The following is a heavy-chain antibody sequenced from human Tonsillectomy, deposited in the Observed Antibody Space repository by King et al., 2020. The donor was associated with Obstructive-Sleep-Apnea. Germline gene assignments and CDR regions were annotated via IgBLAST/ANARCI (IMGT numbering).Heavy chain of an antibody. CDR1: GYTLTELS. CDR2: FDPEDGET. CDR3: ATVTFGGVIANFGY. D-gene: IGHD3-16*02. J-gene: IGHJ4*02. Sequence: LQLVQSGAEVKKPGASVKVSCKVSGYTLTELSMHWVRQAPGKGLEWVGGFDPEDGETIYAQKFQGRVTMTEDTSTDPAYMELSSLRSEDTAVYYCATVTFGGVIANFGYWGQGTLVTVSS. V-gene: IGHV1-24*01.